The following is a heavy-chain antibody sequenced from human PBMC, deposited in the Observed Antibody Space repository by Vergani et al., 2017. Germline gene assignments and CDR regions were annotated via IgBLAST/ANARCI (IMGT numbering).Heavy chain of an antibody. Sequence: QVQLQESGPGLVKPSDTLSLTCTVSGGSIGTYYWSWIRQPPGKGLEWIGYIFYSGSTNYNPSLKSRVTISVDTSKNQFSLKLSSVTAADTALYYCARDRVLDILGGMGVWGQGTTVTVSS. J-gene: IGHJ6*02. CDR3: ARDRVLDILGGMGV. CDR1: GGSIGTYY. CDR2: IFYSGST. D-gene: IGHD5-12*01. V-gene: IGHV4-59*01.